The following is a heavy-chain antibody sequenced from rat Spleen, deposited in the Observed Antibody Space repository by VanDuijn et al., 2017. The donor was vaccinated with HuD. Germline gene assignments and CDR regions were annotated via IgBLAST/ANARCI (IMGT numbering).Heavy chain of an antibody. J-gene: IGHJ2*01. CDR3: TRDRWLNWDPHYFDY. CDR2: ISNSGGST. D-gene: IGHD5-1*01. CDR1: GFTFNNFW. V-gene: IGHV5-31*01. Sequence: EVQLVESGGGLVQPGRSLKLSCVASGFTFNNFWMSWIRQAPGKGLEWVASISNSGGSTYYPDSVKGRFTISRDNAQNTLYLQMNSLRSEDTATYYGTRDRWLNWDPHYFDYWGQGVMVTGSS.